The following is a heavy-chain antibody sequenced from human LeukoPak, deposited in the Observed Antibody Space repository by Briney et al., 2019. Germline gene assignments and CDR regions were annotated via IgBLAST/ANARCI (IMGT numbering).Heavy chain of an antibody. D-gene: IGHD5-24*01. CDR3: AKPMATTDQVPFDI. J-gene: IGHJ3*02. V-gene: IGHV3-23*01. CDR2: ISGSGGST. Sequence: GRSLRLSCAASGFTFSDYYMSWIRQAPGKGLEWVSAISGSGGSTYYADSVKGRFTISRDNSKNTLYLQMNSLRAEDTAVYYCAKPMATTDQVPFDIWGQGTMVTVSS. CDR1: GFTFSDYY.